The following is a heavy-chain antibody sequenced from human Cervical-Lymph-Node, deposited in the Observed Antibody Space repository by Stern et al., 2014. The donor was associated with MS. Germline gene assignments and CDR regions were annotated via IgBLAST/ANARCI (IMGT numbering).Heavy chain of an antibody. V-gene: IGHV1-24*01. J-gene: IGHJ5*02. CDR2: FDPEDGET. Sequence: QVQLVQSGAEVKKPGASVKVSCKVSEYTLTEVSIHWVRQAPGKGLEWMGTFDPEDGETISAQKFQGRVTMTEDTSTDTAYMELSSLRSEDTAVYYCVPVTTTNYFDPWGQGPLVTVSS. CDR1: EYTLTEVS. CDR3: VPVTTTNYFDP. D-gene: IGHD4-17*01.